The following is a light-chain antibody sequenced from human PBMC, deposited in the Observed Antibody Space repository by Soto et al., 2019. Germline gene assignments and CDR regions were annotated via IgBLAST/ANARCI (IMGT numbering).Light chain of an antibody. CDR3: LQHSTYPPT. Sequence: IQMTQFPSSMSSSVRDRVVISCRTSQDIRNKLGWYQQKPGQAPKRLIYAAASLQGGVPSRFSGSGSGTEFTLTISSLQPEDFATYYCLQHSTYPPTFGQGTKVDI. V-gene: IGKV1-17*01. J-gene: IGKJ1*01. CDR1: QDIRNK. CDR2: AAA.